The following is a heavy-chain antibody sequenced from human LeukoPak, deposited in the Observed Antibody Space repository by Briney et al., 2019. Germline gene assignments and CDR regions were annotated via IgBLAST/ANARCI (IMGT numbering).Heavy chain of an antibody. CDR2: ISAYNGNT. CDR3: ARGLGIAARAPFDY. D-gene: IGHD6-6*01. J-gene: IGHJ4*02. Sequence: ASVKVSCKAPGYTFTGYYMHWVRQAPGQGLEWMGWISAYNGNTNYAQKLQGRVTVTTDTSTSTAYMELRSLRSDDTAVYYCARGLGIAARAPFDYWGQGTLVTVSS. V-gene: IGHV1-18*04. CDR1: GYTFTGYY.